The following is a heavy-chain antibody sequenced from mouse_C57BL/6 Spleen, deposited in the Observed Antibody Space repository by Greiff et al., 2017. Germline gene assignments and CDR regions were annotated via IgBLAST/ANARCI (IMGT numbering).Heavy chain of an antibody. V-gene: IGHV5-17*01. J-gene: IGHJ2*01. CDR3: ARYGEGDYFDY. D-gene: IGHD1-1*02. Sequence: EVKLMESGGGLVKPGGSLKLSCAASGFTFSDYGMHWVRQAPEKGLEWVAYISSGSSTIYYADTVKGRFTISRDNAKNTLFLQMTSLRSEDTAMYYCARYGEGDYFDYWGQGTTLTVSS. CDR2: ISSGSSTI. CDR1: GFTFSDYG.